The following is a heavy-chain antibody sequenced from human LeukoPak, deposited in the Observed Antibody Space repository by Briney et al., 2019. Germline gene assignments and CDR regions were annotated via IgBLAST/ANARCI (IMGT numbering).Heavy chain of an antibody. D-gene: IGHD4-17*01. V-gene: IGHV1-69*02. Sequence: SVKVSCKASGGTFSSYTISWVRQAPGQGLEWVGRIIPILGIANYAQKFQGRVTITADKSTSTAYMELSSLRSEDTAVYYCARALDYDDPSRVLWGQGTLVTVSS. CDR2: IIPILGIA. CDR3: ARALDYDDPSRVL. CDR1: GGTFSSYT. J-gene: IGHJ4*02.